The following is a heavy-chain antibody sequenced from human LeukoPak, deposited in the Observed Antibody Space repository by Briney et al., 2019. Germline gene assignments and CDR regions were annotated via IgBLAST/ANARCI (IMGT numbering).Heavy chain of an antibody. Sequence: PGGSLRLSCAASGFTFSSYWMSWVRQAPGKGLEWVANIKQDGSEKYYVDSVKGRFTISRDNAKNSLYLQMNSLRAEDTAVYYSARARSVLLWFGEFYMDVWGKGTTVTISS. CDR1: GFTFSSYW. D-gene: IGHD3-10*01. CDR3: ARARSVLLWFGEFYMDV. CDR2: IKQDGSEK. J-gene: IGHJ6*03. V-gene: IGHV3-7*01.